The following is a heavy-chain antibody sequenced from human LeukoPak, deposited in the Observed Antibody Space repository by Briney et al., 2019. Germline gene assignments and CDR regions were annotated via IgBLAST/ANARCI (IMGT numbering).Heavy chain of an antibody. J-gene: IGHJ4*02. Sequence: GGSLRLSCAASGFIFSSYEMSWVRQAPGKGLEWVSYISSSGRTKYYADSVKGRFTISRDNAKSSLYLQMNSLRAEDTAIYYCARDNYSGSRYFDHWGQGTLVTVSS. CDR1: GFIFSSYE. CDR2: ISSSGRTK. V-gene: IGHV3-48*03. D-gene: IGHD1-26*01. CDR3: ARDNYSGSRYFDH.